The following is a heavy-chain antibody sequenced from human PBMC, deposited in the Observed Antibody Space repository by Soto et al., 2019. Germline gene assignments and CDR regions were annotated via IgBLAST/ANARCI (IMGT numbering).Heavy chain of an antibody. CDR3: AREDILGARSFDY. J-gene: IGHJ4*02. CDR1: GFTFSGYS. CDR2: ISSLSSPR. D-gene: IGHD1-26*01. Sequence: GGSLRLSCAASGFTFSGYSMNWVRQAPGKGLEWVSYISSLSSPRYYAESVEGRFIISRDNAKSSLYLQMNSLRDEDTAVYFCAREDILGARSFDYWGQGALVTVSS. V-gene: IGHV3-48*02.